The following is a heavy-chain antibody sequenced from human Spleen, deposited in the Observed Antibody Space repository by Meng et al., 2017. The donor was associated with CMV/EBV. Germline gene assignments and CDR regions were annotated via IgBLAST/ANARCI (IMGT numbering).Heavy chain of an antibody. D-gene: IGHD3-22*01. CDR2: INLNSGDT. J-gene: IGHJ6*02. Sequence: ASVKVSCKASGFIFTDYFMHWVRQAPGQGLEWMGWINLNSGDTNYAQKFQGRVTMTRDTSISTAYLALSRLRSDDTAVYYCARVDYYYEGDGFLYSYGMDVWGQGTTVTVSS. CDR3: ARVDYYYEGDGFLYSYGMDV. CDR1: GFIFTDYF. V-gene: IGHV1-2*02.